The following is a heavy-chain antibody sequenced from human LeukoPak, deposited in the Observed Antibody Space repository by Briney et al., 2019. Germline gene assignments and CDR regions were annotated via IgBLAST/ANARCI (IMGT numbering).Heavy chain of an antibody. V-gene: IGHV3-21*01. Sequence: GGSLRLSCVTSGFSFNRYSMNWVRQAPGRGREGVSFISSSGSFIYYEDSVKGRFIITRDNAKNSLFLQLNSLRAEDTGVYYCARDQGSYTDYEVDYWGQGTLVTVSS. J-gene: IGHJ4*02. CDR3: ARDQGSYTDYEVDY. CDR2: ISSSGSFI. D-gene: IGHD5-12*01. CDR1: GFSFNRYS.